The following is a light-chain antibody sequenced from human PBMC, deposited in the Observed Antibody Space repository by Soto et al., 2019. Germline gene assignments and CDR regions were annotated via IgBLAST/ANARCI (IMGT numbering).Light chain of an antibody. CDR2: GAS. CDR1: ESVSDN. CDR3: QQYYNWPIT. V-gene: IGKV3D-15*01. J-gene: IGKJ5*01. Sequence: DIVLTQSPGTLSLSPGERATLSCRSSESVSDNYLAWYQQKSGQAPRLLIYGASNRATGIPARFSGSGSGTEFILTISSLQSEDFAVYYCQQYYNWPITFGQGTRLEIK.